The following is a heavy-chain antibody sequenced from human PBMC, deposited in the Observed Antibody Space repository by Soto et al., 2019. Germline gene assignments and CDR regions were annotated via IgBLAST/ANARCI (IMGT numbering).Heavy chain of an antibody. J-gene: IGHJ6*02. CDR3: CGGQRAAIGDYYYHCMDV. CDR1: GFIFSGSA. CDR2: IRSRANNYAT. D-gene: IGHD2-2*02. V-gene: IGHV3-73*02. Sequence: EVKLVESGGGLVQPGGSLKLSCAASGFIFSGSAIHWVRQASGKGLEWVGRIRSRANNYATSFAASVKGRFIFSRDDSKNMSYLQMNTLKTEDTAVYYCCGGQRAAIGDYYYHCMDVWGQGTTVTVSS.